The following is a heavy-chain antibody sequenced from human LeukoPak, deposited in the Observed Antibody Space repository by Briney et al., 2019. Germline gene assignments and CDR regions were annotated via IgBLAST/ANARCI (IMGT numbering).Heavy chain of an antibody. D-gene: IGHD6-19*01. CDR1: GFTFSSYW. J-gene: IGHJ5*02. Sequence: GGPLRLSCAASGFTFSSYWMSWVRQAPGKGLEWVANIKQDGSEKYYVDSVKGRFTISRDNAKNSLYLQMNSLRAEDTAVYYCAREASSSGWFSFDPWGQGTLVTVSS. CDR3: AREASSSGWFSFDP. CDR2: IKQDGSEK. V-gene: IGHV3-7*01.